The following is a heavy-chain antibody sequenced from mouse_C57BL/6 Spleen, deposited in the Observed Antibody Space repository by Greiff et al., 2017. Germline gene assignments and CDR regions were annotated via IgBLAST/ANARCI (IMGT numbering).Heavy chain of an antibody. CDR2: IYPGDGDT. V-gene: IGHV1-80*01. CDR3: ARSPYYYGSSYPYWYFDV. Sequence: VQLQQSGAELVKPGASVKISCKASGYAFSSYWMNWVKQRPGKGLEWIGQIYPGDGDTNYNGKFKGKATLTADKSSSTAYMQLSSLTSEDSAVYFCARSPYYYGSSYPYWYFDVWGTGTTVTVSS. J-gene: IGHJ1*03. D-gene: IGHD1-1*01. CDR1: GYAFSSYW.